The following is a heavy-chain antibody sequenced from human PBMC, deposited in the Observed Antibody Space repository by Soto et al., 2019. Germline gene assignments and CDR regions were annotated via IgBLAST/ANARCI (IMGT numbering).Heavy chain of an antibody. V-gene: IGHV3-7*01. Sequence: GGSLRLSCAASGFTFSSYWMSWVRQAPGKGLEWVANIKQDGSEKYYVDSVKGRFTISRDNAKNSLYLQMNSLRAEDTAVYYCARVWDGGYCSGGSCYQAPYFDYWGQGTLVTVSS. D-gene: IGHD2-15*01. CDR1: GFTFSSYW. J-gene: IGHJ4*02. CDR2: IKQDGSEK. CDR3: ARVWDGGYCSGGSCYQAPYFDY.